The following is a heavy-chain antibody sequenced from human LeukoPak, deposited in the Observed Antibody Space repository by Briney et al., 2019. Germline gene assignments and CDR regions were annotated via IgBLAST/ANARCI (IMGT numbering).Heavy chain of an antibody. J-gene: IGHJ4*02. D-gene: IGHD5-18*01. CDR2: ISAYNGNT. Sequence: GASVKVSCKASGYTFTSYGISWVRQAPGQGLEWMGWISAYNGNTNYAQKLQGRVTMTTDTSTSTAYMELRSLRSDDTAVYYCARVRIQLWQGGPSPFFDYWGQGTLVTVSS. CDR1: GYTFTSYG. V-gene: IGHV1-18*01. CDR3: ARVRIQLWQGGPSPFFDY.